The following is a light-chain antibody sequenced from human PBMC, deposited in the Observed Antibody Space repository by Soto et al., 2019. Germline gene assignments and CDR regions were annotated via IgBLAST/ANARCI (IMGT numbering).Light chain of an antibody. V-gene: IGKV3-11*01. CDR1: QSVSSY. J-gene: IGKJ5*01. Sequence: TQSPSTLSASVGYRFNLTCRASQSVSSYLAWYQQKPGQAPRLLIYDASNRATGIPDRFSGSGSGTDFTLTISRLEPEDFAVYYCQQRSNWPTFGQGTRLEI. CDR2: DAS. CDR3: QQRSNWPT.